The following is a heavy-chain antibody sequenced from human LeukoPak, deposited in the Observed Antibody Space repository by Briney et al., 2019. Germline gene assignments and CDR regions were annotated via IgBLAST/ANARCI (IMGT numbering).Heavy chain of an antibody. J-gene: IGHJ6*02. D-gene: IGHD3-3*01. Sequence: SETLSLTCAVYGGSFSGYYWSWVRQPPGKGLEWIGEIYHSGSTNYNPSLKSRVTISVDKSKNQFSLKLSSVTAADTAVYYCARRYYDFWSGYDGMDVWGQGTTVTVSS. V-gene: IGHV4-34*01. CDR1: GGSFSGYY. CDR2: IYHSGST. CDR3: ARRYYDFWSGYDGMDV.